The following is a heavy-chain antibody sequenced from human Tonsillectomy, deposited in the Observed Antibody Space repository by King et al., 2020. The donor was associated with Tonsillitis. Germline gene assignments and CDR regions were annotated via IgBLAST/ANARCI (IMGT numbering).Heavy chain of an antibody. D-gene: IGHD2-21*02. CDR2: ISSDGNNK. CDR1: GFTFSGYT. Sequence: VQLVESGGGVVQPGRSLRLSCAASGFTFSGYTMHWVRQAPGKGLEWVAVISSDGNNKYYADSVKGRFTISRDNSKNTLYLQMNSLRTEDTAVYYCTRDGGEASVDCGGVWGYWGQGTLVTVSS. V-gene: IGHV3-30*04. CDR3: TRDGGEASVDCGGVWGY. J-gene: IGHJ4*02.